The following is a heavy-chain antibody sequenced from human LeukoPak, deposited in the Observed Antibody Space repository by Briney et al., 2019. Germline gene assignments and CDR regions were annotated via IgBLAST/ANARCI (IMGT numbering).Heavy chain of an antibody. CDR3: AKNLRQWLAKSFAFDI. J-gene: IGHJ3*02. CDR1: GLTFSSYA. V-gene: IGHV3-23*01. D-gene: IGHD6-19*01. Sequence: PGGSLRLSCAASGLTFSSYAMSWARQAPGKGLEWVSAISGSGGSTYYADSVKGRFTISRDNSKNTLYLQMNSLRAEDTAVYYCAKNLRQWLAKSFAFDIWGQGTMVTVSS. CDR2: ISGSGGST.